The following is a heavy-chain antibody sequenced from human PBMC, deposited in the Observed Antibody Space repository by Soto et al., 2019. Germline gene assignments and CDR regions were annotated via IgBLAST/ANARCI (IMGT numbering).Heavy chain of an antibody. D-gene: IGHD6-19*01. V-gene: IGHV3-30*18. CDR1: GFTFSSYG. J-gene: IGHJ4*02. CDR2: ISYDGSNK. CDR3: AKVHSSGWYYFDY. Sequence: ESGGGVVQPGRSLRLSCAASGFTFSSYGMHWVRQAPGKGLEWVAVISYDGSNKYYADSVKGRFTISRDNSKNTLYLQMNSLRAEDTAVYYCAKVHSSGWYYFDYWGQGTLVTVSS.